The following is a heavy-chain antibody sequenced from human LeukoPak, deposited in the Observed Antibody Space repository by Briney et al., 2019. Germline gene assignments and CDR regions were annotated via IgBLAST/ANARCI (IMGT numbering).Heavy chain of an antibody. V-gene: IGHV1-46*01. J-gene: IGHJ4*02. CDR2: INPSGGST. D-gene: IGHD3-22*01. CDR3: ARDQGDYYDSSGYSYFDY. Sequence: ASVKVSCKPSGYTFTALFIHWVRQAPGQGLEWMGIINPSGGSTSYAQKFQGRVTMTRDTSTSTVYMELSSLRSEDTAVYYCARDQGDYYDSSGYSYFDYWGQGTLVTVSS. CDR1: GYTFTALF.